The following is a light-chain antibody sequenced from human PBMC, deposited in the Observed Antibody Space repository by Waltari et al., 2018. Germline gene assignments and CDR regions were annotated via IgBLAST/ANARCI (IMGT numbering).Light chain of an antibody. Sequence: DIQLTQSPSSLSASVGDRVTITCRGSQNISSYLNWYQQKPGKAPKLLIYAASSLQSGVPSRFSGSGSGTDFTLTISSLQPEDFATYYCQQSYSTPITFGQGTRLEIK. V-gene: IGKV1-39*01. J-gene: IGKJ5*01. CDR3: QQSYSTPIT. CDR1: QNISSY. CDR2: AAS.